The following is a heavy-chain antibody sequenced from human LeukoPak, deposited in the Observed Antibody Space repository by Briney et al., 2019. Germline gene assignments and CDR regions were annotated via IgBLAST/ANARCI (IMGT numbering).Heavy chain of an antibody. V-gene: IGHV5-51*01. CDR1: GYRFTGYW. Sequence: PGGSLQISFQGSGYRFTGYWIGWVRQLPGKGLEGMGIIYPGDSDTIYSPSFQGQVTISADKSISTAYLQWSSLKASDTAMYYCARPYCSGGSYRCWYFDLWGRGTLVTVSS. D-gene: IGHD2-15*01. J-gene: IGHJ2*01. CDR2: IYPGDSDT. CDR3: ARPYCSGGSYRCWYFDL.